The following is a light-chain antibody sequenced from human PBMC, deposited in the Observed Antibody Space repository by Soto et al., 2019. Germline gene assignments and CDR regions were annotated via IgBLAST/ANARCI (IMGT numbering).Light chain of an antibody. CDR2: AAS. V-gene: IGKV3-20*01. CDR1: EAVGNY. CDR3: QKYSRSLLT. Sequence: EIVLTQSPATLSSSPGERATLSCRASEAVGNYLAWYQQKPGQVPRLVIFAASNRASGIPYRFSGRGSGTDFTLTISRLEAEDVAAYYCQKYSRSLLTFGGGPKVEIK. J-gene: IGKJ4*01.